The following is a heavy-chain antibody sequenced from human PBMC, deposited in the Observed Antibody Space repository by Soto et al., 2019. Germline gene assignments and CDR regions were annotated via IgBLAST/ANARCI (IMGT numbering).Heavy chain of an antibody. CDR1: GFRFTDYY. CDR3: ARGGRTRFDY. V-gene: IGHV3-11*01. Sequence: QVQLVESGGGLVNPGGSLRLSCAASGFRFTDYYMSWLRQSPGKGLEWVSTILTTGSTIYYADSVRGRFTTPRDNARNSVFLQMNSLGAEDTAIYYCARGGRTRFDYWGQGTLVPVSS. J-gene: IGHJ4*02. CDR2: ILTTGSTI. D-gene: IGHD4-17*01.